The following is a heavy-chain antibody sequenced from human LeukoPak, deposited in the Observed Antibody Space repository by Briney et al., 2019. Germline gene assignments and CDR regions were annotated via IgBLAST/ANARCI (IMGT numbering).Heavy chain of an antibody. CDR1: GFPFNSLW. Sequence: GGSLRLSCAASGFPFNSLWMHWVRQAPGKGLVWVSDMNKYTTTIRYADSVKGRFTISRDNAKSILYLQMNNLRAEDTAMYFCARGGVNPVDHWGQGTLVTVSS. J-gene: IGHJ4*02. V-gene: IGHV3-74*01. CDR3: ARGGVNPVDH. D-gene: IGHD1-14*01. CDR2: MNKYTTTI.